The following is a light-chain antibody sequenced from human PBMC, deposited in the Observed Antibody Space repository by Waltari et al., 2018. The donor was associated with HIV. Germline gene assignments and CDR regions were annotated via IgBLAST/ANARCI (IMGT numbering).Light chain of an antibody. J-gene: IGKJ2*01. Sequence: IVMTQSPLSLPVTPGEPASISCRSSQSLLNSNTYTYLDWYMQKPGQSPHLLFYLTSNRASGVPDRCSGSGSGTDYTLKISRVVAEDVGVYYCMQALQTPYTFGQGTKLEIK. CDR2: LTS. V-gene: IGKV2-28*01. CDR3: MQALQTPYT. CDR1: QSLLNSNTYTY.